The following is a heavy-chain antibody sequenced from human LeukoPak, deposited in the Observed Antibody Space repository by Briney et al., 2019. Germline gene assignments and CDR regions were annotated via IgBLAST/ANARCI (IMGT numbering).Heavy chain of an antibody. CDR3: AKDGVLRFLEWLLGYFDL. Sequence: GGSLRLSCAASGFTFSSYAMSWVRQAPGKGLEWVSAISGSGGSTYYADSVKGRFTISRDNSKNTLYLQMNSLRAEDTAVYYCAKDGVLRFLEWLLGYFDLWGRGTLVTVSS. D-gene: IGHD3-3*01. J-gene: IGHJ2*01. CDR1: GFTFSSYA. V-gene: IGHV3-23*01. CDR2: ISGSGGST.